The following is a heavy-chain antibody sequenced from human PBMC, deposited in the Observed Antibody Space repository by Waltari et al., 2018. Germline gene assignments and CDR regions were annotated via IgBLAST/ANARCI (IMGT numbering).Heavy chain of an antibody. CDR3: ARGPYGDCLFDY. D-gene: IGHD4-17*01. CDR1: GYTFTSYY. V-gene: IGHV1-46*01. CDR2: IDPSGGST. Sequence: QVQLVQSGAEVKKPGASVKVSCKASGYTFTSYYMHWVRQAPGQGLEWMGIIDPSGGSTSYAQKFQGRVTMTRDTSTSTVYMELSSLRSEDTAVYCCARGPYGDCLFDYWGQGTLVTVSS. J-gene: IGHJ4*02.